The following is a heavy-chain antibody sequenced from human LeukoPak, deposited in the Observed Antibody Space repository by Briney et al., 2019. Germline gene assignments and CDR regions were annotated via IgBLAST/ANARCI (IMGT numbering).Heavy chain of an antibody. V-gene: IGHV3-7*01. Sequence: PGGSLILSCAASGSTFSSYWMSWVRQAPGKGLEWVANIKQDGSEKYYVDSVKGRFTISRDNAKNSLYLQMNSLRAEDTAVYYCARDLPEGWFDPWGQGTLVTVSS. CDR1: GSTFSSYW. CDR3: ARDLPEGWFDP. CDR2: IKQDGSEK. J-gene: IGHJ5*02.